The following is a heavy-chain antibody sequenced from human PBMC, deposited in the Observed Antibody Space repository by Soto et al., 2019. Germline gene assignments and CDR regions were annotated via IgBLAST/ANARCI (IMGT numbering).Heavy chain of an antibody. V-gene: IGHV3-23*01. D-gene: IGHD2-2*01. Sequence: EVQLLESGGGLVQPGGSLRLSCVGSGFTFINYAMNWVRQTPGKGLEWVSTISGGGDRTFDADTVKGRFTISRDNSKNTVNLQMNSLRADDTAVYYCARKVLGSTSRPDWWYFDLWGRGTLVTGSS. CDR2: ISGGGDRT. CDR3: ARKVLGSTSRPDWWYFDL. CDR1: GFTFINYA. J-gene: IGHJ2*01.